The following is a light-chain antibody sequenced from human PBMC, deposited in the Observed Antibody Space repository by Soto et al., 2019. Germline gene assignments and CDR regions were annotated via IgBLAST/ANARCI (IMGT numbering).Light chain of an antibody. CDR3: QQFDTYSYT. V-gene: IGKV1-5*03. Sequence: DIQMTQSPSTLSASVGDRVTITCRASQSISTWLAWYQHKPGKAPKLLIYKASSLESGVPSRFSGSGSGTQFTLTITSLQPDDFATYYCQQFDTYSYTFGQGTKLEIK. J-gene: IGKJ2*01. CDR2: KAS. CDR1: QSISTW.